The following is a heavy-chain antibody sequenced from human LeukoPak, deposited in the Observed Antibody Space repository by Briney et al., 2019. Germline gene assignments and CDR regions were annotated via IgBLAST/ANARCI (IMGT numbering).Heavy chain of an antibody. V-gene: IGHV3-9*01. CDR2: ISWNSGSI. Sequence: GRSLRLSCAASGFTFDDYAMHWVRQAPGKGLEWVSGISWNSGSIGYADSVKGRFTISRDNAKNSLYLQMNSLRAEDTAFYYCAKDKTMTPLDAFDIWGQGTMVTVSS. CDR3: AKDKTMTPLDAFDI. CDR1: GFTFDDYA. J-gene: IGHJ3*02. D-gene: IGHD3-22*01.